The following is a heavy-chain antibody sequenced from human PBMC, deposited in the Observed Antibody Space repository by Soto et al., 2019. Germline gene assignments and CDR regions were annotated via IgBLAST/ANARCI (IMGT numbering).Heavy chain of an antibody. J-gene: IGHJ6*02. V-gene: IGHV4-38-2*02. D-gene: IGHD3-10*01. Sequence: QTLSLTCSVSGYSISSGYYWGWIRQPPGKGLEWIGSVYHSGSAYYNPSLKSRVTISVDTSKNQFSLRLSSVTAADTAVFYCARDYGSGTYYRGDYYYYAMDVWGQGTTVTVSS. CDR2: VYHSGSA. CDR1: GYSISSGYY. CDR3: ARDYGSGTYYRGDYYYYAMDV.